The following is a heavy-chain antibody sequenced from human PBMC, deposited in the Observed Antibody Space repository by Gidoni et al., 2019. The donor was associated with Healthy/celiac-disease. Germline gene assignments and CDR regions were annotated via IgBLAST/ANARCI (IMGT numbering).Heavy chain of an antibody. Sequence: EVQLLESGGGLVQPGGSLRLSCAASGFTFSSYAMSWVRQAPGKGLEWVSAISGSGGSTYYADSVKGRFTISRDNSKNTLYLQMNSLRAEDTAVYYCAKEDRAKANWNHAEYFQHWGQGTLVTVSS. J-gene: IGHJ1*01. D-gene: IGHD1-20*01. V-gene: IGHV3-23*01. CDR1: GFTFSSYA. CDR3: AKEDRAKANWNHAEYFQH. CDR2: ISGSGGST.